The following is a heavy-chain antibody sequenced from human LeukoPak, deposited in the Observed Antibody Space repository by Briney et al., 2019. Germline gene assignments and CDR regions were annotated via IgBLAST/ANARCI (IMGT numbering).Heavy chain of an antibody. CDR1: GDSISRGGYY. CDR3: AGSNYGAARP. Sequence: PSETLSLTCTVSGDSISRGGYYWNWIRQPPGKALEWIGNIFHSGSTNYNPSLESRVTISIDTSKNQFSLQMTSVTAADTAIYHCAGSNYGAARPWSQGTLVTVSS. J-gene: IGHJ5*02. D-gene: IGHD4-17*01. V-gene: IGHV4-61*08. CDR2: IFHSGST.